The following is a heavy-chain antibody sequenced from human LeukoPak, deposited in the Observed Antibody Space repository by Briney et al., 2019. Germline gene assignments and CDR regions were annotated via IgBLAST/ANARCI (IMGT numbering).Heavy chain of an antibody. CDR2: ISWNSGST. D-gene: IGHD2-15*01. Sequence: GGSLRLACAASGFTFDDYAMHWVRQAPGKGLEWVSGISWNSGSTGYADSVKGRFTISRDNAKNSLYLQMNSLRAEDTALYYCANSKVYCSGGSCYSHFDYWGQGTLVTVSS. V-gene: IGHV3-9*01. CDR1: GFTFDDYA. J-gene: IGHJ4*02. CDR3: ANSKVYCSGGSCYSHFDY.